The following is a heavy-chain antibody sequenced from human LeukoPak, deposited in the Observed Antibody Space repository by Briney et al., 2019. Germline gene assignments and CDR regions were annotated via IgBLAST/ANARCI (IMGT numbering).Heavy chain of an antibody. CDR3: ARPFNRAFDI. J-gene: IGHJ3*02. V-gene: IGHV1-69*01. D-gene: IGHD1-14*01. CDR2: IIPIFGTA. Sequence: SVKVSCKASGGTFSSYAISWGRQAPGQGLEWMGGIIPIFGTANYAQKFQGRVTITADESTSTAYMELSSLRSEDTAVYYCARPFNRAFDIWGQGTMVTVSS. CDR1: GGTFSSYA.